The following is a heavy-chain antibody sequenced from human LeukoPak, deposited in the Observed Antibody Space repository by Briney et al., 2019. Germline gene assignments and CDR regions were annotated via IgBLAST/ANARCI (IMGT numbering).Heavy chain of an antibody. D-gene: IGHD1-26*01. J-gene: IGHJ4*02. CDR2: ISGGGGST. V-gene: IGHV3-23*01. Sequence: PGGSLRLSCAATGFTSVNYAMSWVRQAPGKGLEWVSTISGGGGSTYYAGSVKGRFTISRDNSKNTLYLQVNSLRAEDTAVYYCAKGGKWDVTPFDYWGQGTLVTVSS. CDR3: AKGGKWDVTPFDY. CDR1: GFTSVNYA.